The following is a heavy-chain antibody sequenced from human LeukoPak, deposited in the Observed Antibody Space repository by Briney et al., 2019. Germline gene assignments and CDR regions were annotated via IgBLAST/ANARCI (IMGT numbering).Heavy chain of an antibody. D-gene: IGHD2-15*01. V-gene: IGHV3-7*04. J-gene: IGHJ5*02. CDR2: IRDDGNEK. Sequence: GGSLILSCAASGFSFSRDWMSWVRQPQGKGLEWVANIRDDGNEKYYADSVKGRFIISRDNASSSLHLQMSSLRVEDTAVYYCARDGPGYKDLDLWGQGTLVTVSS. CDR1: GFSFSRDW. CDR3: ARDGPGYKDLDL.